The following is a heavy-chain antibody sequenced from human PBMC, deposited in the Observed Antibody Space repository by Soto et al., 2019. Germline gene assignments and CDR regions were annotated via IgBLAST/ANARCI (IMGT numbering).Heavy chain of an antibody. D-gene: IGHD2-2*01. CDR3: ARGHEIRTSGDPHYYYGMDV. CDR2: TYHSGNP. CDR1: GDTIITCGYS. Sequence: SETLSLTCGVSGDTIITCGYSWALIRQPPGKALEWIGHTYHSGNPYYNPSLKSRVIISVDRSKNQFSLKVSSVTAADTAVYYCARGHEIRTSGDPHYYYGMDVWGQGTTVTVSS. J-gene: IGHJ6*02. V-gene: IGHV4-30-2*01.